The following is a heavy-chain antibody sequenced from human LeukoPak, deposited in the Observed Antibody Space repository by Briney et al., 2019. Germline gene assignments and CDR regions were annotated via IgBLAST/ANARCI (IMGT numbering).Heavy chain of an antibody. V-gene: IGHV3-74*01. CDR1: GFTFTTYW. J-gene: IGHJ6*02. CDR3: ARDAVDTANAV. D-gene: IGHD5-18*01. CDR2: INSDGSIT. Sequence: GGSLRLSCAASGFTFTTYWMHWVRQAPGKGLVWVSHINSDGSITSYADSVKGRFTISRDNAKNTLYLQMNSLRAEDTAVYYCARDAVDTANAVWGQGTTVTVTS.